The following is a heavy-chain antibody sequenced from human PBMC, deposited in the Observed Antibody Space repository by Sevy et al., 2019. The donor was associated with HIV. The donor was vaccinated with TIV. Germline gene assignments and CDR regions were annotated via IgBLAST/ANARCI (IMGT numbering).Heavy chain of an antibody. J-gene: IGHJ4*02. Sequence: GGSLRLSCVASGFSFNKYAMHWVRQAPGKGLEWIGFISYDGRKKDYADSVKDRVTISRDDSKNTLYLQLDSLRGEDTAVYYCARDPDIGDYVLLFDYWGQGTLVTVSS. V-gene: IGHV3-30*04. CDR1: GFSFNKYA. CDR2: ISYDGRKK. D-gene: IGHD4-17*01. CDR3: ARDPDIGDYVLLFDY.